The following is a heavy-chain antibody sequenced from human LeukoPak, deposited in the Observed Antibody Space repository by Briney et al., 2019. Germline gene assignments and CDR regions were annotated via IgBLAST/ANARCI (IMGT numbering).Heavy chain of an antibody. CDR2: ISGSGGST. Sequence: GGSLRLSCAASGFTFSSYAMGWVRQAPGKGLEWVSAISGSGGSTYYADSVKGRFTISRDNSKNTLYLQMNSLRAEDTAVYYCAKGILGYCSGGSCAAYDYWGQGTLVTVSS. CDR3: AKGILGYCSGGSCAAYDY. V-gene: IGHV3-23*01. J-gene: IGHJ4*02. CDR1: GFTFSSYA. D-gene: IGHD2-15*01.